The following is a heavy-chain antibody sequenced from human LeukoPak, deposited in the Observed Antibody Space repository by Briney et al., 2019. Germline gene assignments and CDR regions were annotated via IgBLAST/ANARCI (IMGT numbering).Heavy chain of an antibody. CDR2: IYTSGST. D-gene: IGHD3-3*01. CDR1: CGPIRSGSYY. J-gene: IGHJ4*02. V-gene: IGHV4-61*02. CDR3: ARGITIFGVVTAFFDY. Sequence: PSETPSLTCTFSCGPIRSGSYYWGWNPQPPRKGLEWIWRIYTSGSTNYNPSLKSRVTISVDTSKNQFSLKLSSVTAADTAVYYCARGITIFGVVTAFFDYWGQGTLVTVSS.